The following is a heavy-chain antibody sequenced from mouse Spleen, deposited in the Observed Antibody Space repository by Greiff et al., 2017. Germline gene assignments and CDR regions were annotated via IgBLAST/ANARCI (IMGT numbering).Heavy chain of an antibody. CDR1: GFTFSSYT. J-gene: IGHJ3*01. CDR3: ARQITTVVGPFAY. Sequence: EVKLVESGGGLVKPGGSLKLSCAASGFTFSSYTMSWVRQTPEKRLEWVATISGGGGNTYYPDSVKGRFTISRDNAKNTLYLQMSSLRSEDTALYYCARQITTVVGPFAYWGQGTLVTVSA. D-gene: IGHD1-1*01. V-gene: IGHV5-9*01. CDR2: ISGGGGNT.